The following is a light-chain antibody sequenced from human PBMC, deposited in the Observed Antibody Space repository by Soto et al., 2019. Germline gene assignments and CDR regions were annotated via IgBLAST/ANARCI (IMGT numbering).Light chain of an antibody. J-gene: IGKJ5*01. CDR3: QQTYSSPIT. Sequence: DIQMTQSPSSLSASVGDRVTITCRASQSISTYLNWYQQKPGKAPKLLIYAASSLQSGVPSRFSGSGSGPDFTLTISSLQPEDFAAYHCQQTYSSPITFGQGTRLEIK. CDR2: AAS. CDR1: QSISTY. V-gene: IGKV1-39*01.